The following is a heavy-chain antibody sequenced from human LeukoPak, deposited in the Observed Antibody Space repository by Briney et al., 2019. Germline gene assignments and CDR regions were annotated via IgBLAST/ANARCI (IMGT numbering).Heavy chain of an antibody. CDR1: GFTFSSYW. J-gene: IGHJ6*03. Sequence: GGSLRLSCAASGFTFSSYWMHWVRQAPGKGLVWVSRINSDGSSTSYADSVKGRFTISRDNAKNTLYLQMNSLRAEDTAVYYCAKGGGYEAQYYYYLDVWGKGTTVTISS. V-gene: IGHV3-74*01. CDR3: AKGGGYEAQYYYYLDV. CDR2: INSDGSST. D-gene: IGHD5-12*01.